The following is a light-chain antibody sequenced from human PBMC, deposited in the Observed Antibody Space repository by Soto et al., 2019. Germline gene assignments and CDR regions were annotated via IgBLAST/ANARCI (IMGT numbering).Light chain of an antibody. CDR2: GVS. J-gene: IGKJ2*01. CDR1: QPIGGDY. CDR3: QHYGSWYS. Sequence: VLTQSPDIVSMSRGGRATISCRASQPIGGDYLAWYQQRPGQAPRILMFGVSTRAAGISDRFSGTGSGTDFNLTINSLEPEDVAGYYCQHYGSWYSFGQGTQVEI. V-gene: IGKV3-20*01.